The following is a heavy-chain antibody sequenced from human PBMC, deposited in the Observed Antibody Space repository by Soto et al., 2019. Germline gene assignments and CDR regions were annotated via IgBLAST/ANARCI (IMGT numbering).Heavy chain of an antibody. CDR2: FFHGGHP. CDR1: GQSFRGYY. CDR3: GRPIFDVNAVSAVFDF. J-gene: IGHJ3*01. D-gene: IGHD2-8*01. Sequence: ETLSPTCAVYGQSFRGYYWGWIRQPPGKGLEWIGEFFHGGHPNYRPSLKRQVTLPLDTSKNHFSLDLTAWTAADTAVYYFGRPIFDVNAVSAVFDFWGQGTMVTVSS. V-gene: IGHV4-34*12.